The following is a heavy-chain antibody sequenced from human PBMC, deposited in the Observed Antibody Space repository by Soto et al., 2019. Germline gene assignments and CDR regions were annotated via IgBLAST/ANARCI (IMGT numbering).Heavy chain of an antibody. D-gene: IGHD2-2*01. V-gene: IGHV5-51*01. CDR2: IYPGDSDT. CDR3: ARHGRGGDRYCSSTSCPGMDV. Sequence: LGESLKISCKGSGYSFTSYWIGWVRQMPGKGLEWMGIIYPGDSDTRYSPSFQGQVTISADKSISTAYLQWSSLKASDTAMYYCARHGRGGDRYCSSTSCPGMDVWGQGTTVTVSS. J-gene: IGHJ6*02. CDR1: GYSFTSYW.